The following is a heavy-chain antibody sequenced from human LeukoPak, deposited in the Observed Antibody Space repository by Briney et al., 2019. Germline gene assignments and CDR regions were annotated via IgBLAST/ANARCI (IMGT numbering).Heavy chain of an antibody. J-gene: IGHJ4*02. CDR1: GFTFSSYG. D-gene: IGHD6-19*01. Sequence: GGSLRLSCAASGFTFSSYGMHWVRQAPGKGLEWVAFIRYDGSNKYYADSVKGRFTISRDNSKNTLYLQMNSLRAEDTAVYYCADSSGWSKGPYDYWGQGTLVTVSS. CDR3: ADSSGWSKGPYDY. CDR2: IRYDGSNK. V-gene: IGHV3-30*02.